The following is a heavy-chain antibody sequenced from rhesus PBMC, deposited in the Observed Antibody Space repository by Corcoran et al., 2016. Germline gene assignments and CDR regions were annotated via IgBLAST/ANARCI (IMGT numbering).Heavy chain of an antibody. CDR3: VTVTTLLAY. J-gene: IGHJ4*01. CDR1: GFTFSNYW. V-gene: IGHV3-16*01. D-gene: IGHD4-35*01. CDR2: IKTKADGGTA. Sequence: EVQLVESGGGLVQPGGSLRLSCAASGFTFSNYWMSWVRQAPGKGLDWVGRIKTKADGGTAEYAESVKGRFTISREDSKNTLYLQMNSLKTEDTAVYYCVTVTTLLAYWGQGVLVTVSS.